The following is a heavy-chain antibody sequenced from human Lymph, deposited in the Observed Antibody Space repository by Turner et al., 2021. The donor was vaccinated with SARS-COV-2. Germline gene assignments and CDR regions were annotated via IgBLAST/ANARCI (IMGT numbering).Heavy chain of an antibody. V-gene: IGHV1-69*10. CDR1: GGTFSSYA. Sequence: QVQLVQSGAEVKKPGSSVKVSCKASGGTFSSYAITWVRQAPGQGLEWMGGIIPILAIANYAQKFQGRVTITADKYTSTAYMELSSLRAEDTAVYYCARDSPYCRSTSCYDPWGQGTLVTVSS. J-gene: IGHJ5*02. D-gene: IGHD2-2*01. CDR2: IIPILAIA. CDR3: ARDSPYCRSTSCYDP.